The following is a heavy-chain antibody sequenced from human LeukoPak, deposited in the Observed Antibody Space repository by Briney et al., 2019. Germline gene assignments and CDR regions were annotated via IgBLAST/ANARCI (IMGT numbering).Heavy chain of an antibody. V-gene: IGHV4-34*01. J-gene: IGHJ4*02. D-gene: IGHD3-16*02. CDR2: INHSGST. CDR1: GGSFSGYH. Sequence: SETLSLTCAVYGGSFSGYHWSWIRQPPGKGLEWIGEINHSGSTNYNPSLKSRVTISVDTSKNQFSLKLSSVTAADTAVYYCARGRIMITFGGVIVPRGFDYWGQGTLVTVSS. CDR3: ARGRIMITFGGVIVPRGFDY.